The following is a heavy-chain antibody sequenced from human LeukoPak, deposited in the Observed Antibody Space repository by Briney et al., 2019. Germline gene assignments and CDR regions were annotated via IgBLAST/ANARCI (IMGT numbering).Heavy chain of an antibody. Sequence: GGSLRLSCAASGFTFSNYAMNWVRQAPGKGLEWVSIIFGSGDTTYYADSVKGRFTVSRDNSKNTLYLQMNSLRPEDTAIYYCAKRNTMVRGGPCFDNWGQGLLVTVSS. CDR1: GFTFSNYA. V-gene: IGHV3-23*01. D-gene: IGHD3-10*01. CDR2: IFGSGDTT. J-gene: IGHJ4*02. CDR3: AKRNTMVRGGPCFDN.